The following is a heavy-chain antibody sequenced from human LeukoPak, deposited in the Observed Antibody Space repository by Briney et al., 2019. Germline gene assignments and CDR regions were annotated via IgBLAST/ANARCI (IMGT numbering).Heavy chain of an antibody. CDR3: ARDRVADYYESDSFDI. J-gene: IGHJ3*02. V-gene: IGHV3-30-3*01. CDR2: ISYDGSNK. D-gene: IGHD3-22*01. CDR1: GFTFSNYA. Sequence: PGGSLRLSCAASGFTFSNYAIHWVRQAPGKGLEWVAVISYDGSNKYYADSVQGRFTFSRDNSNNTLYLQMNSLRNEDTALYYCARDRVADYYESDSFDIWGQGTMVTVSS.